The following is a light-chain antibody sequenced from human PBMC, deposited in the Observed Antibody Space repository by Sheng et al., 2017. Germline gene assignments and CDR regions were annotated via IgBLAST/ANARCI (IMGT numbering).Light chain of an antibody. V-gene: IGKV1-5*03. J-gene: IGKJ4*01. CDR1: ERISNW. Sequence: DIQMTQSPSTLSASVGDRVTITCRASERISNWLAWYQQKPGKAPTVVIYKASTLESGVPSRFSGSGSGTDFTLTISSLQPDDFATYYCQQYKSDLTFGGGTKVEIK. CDR2: KAS. CDR3: QQYKSDLT.